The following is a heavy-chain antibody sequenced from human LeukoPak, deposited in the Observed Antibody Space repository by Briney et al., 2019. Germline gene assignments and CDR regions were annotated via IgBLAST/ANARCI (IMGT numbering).Heavy chain of an antibody. V-gene: IGHV3-74*01. CDR1: GFSFSSSW. CDR2: INGDGSST. CDR3: ARGGLNALEAFDI. Sequence: GGSLRLSCAASGFSFSSSWMHWVRQAPGKGLVWVSRINGDGSSTRYADSVKGRFTLSTDNAKNTLYLQMNSLRAEDTAVYYCARGGLNALEAFDIWGQGTLVSVCS. D-gene: IGHD1-1*01. J-gene: IGHJ3*02.